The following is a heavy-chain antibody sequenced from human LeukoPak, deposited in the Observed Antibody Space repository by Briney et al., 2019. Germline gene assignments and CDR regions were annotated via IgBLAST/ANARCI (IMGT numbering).Heavy chain of an antibody. J-gene: IGHJ4*02. CDR2: IYHSGST. V-gene: IGHV4-30-2*01. CDR3: ARDSAPYCSSTSCPLNDY. CDR1: GGSISSGGYY. D-gene: IGHD2-2*01. Sequence: PSQTLSLTCTVSGGSISSGGYYWSWIRQPPGKGLEWIGYIYHSGSTYYNPSLKSRVTISVDRSKNQFSLKLSSVTAADTAVYYCARDSAPYCSSTSCPLNDYWGQGTLVTVSS.